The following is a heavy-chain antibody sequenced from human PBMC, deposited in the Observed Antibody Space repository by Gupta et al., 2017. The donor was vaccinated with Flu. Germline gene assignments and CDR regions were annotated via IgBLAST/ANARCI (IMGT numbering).Heavy chain of an antibody. CDR2: IKPGSGGT. D-gene: IGHD1-26*01. J-gene: IGHJ6*03. V-gene: IGHV1-2*06. Sequence: PWMRQAPGQGLEWMGRIKPGSGGTKYAQKWRGRVTMTSDTSTRTAYMELSRLKCDETAVYYCARGRVGATFYGFYVDVWGKGTTVVVSS. CDR3: ARGRVGATFYGFYVDV.